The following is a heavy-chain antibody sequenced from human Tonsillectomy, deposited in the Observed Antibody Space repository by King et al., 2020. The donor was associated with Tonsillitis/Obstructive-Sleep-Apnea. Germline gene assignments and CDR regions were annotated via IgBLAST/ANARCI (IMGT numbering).Heavy chain of an antibody. V-gene: IGHV1-18*01. CDR2: ISAYNGDT. J-gene: IGHJ4*02. Sequence: QLVQSGAEVKKPGASVKVSCKASGYSFTSYGISWVRQAPGQGLEWKGWISAYNGDTNYAQKLQGRVTMTTDTSTSTAYMELRSLRSDDTAVYYCARDSMSHYFDSSAYYTFAYWGQGTLVTVSS. CDR1: GYSFTSYG. CDR3: ARDSMSHYFDSSAYYTFAY. D-gene: IGHD3-22*01.